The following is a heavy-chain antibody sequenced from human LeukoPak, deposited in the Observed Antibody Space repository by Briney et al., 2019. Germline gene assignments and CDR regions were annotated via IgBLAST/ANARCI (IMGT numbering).Heavy chain of an antibody. CDR2: INHSGST. J-gene: IGHJ4*02. CDR3: ARVRYFDWLLSSRNPMKYFDY. V-gene: IGHV4-34*01. CDR1: GGSLSGYY. D-gene: IGHD3-9*01. Sequence: SETLSLTCAVYGGSLSGYYWSWIRQPPGKGLEWIGEINHSGSTNYNPSLKSRVTISVDTSKNQFSLKLSSVTAADTAVYYCARVRYFDWLLSSRNPMKYFDYWGQGTLVTVSS.